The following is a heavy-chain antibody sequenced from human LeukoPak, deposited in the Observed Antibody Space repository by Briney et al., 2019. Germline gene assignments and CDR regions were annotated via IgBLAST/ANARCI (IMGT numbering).Heavy chain of an antibody. D-gene: IGHD3-22*01. CDR2: IYYSGST. V-gene: IGHV4-31*03. Sequence: TASETLSLTCTVSGGSISSGGYYWSWIRQHPGKGLEWIGYIYYSGSTYYNPSLKSRVTISVDTSKNQFSLKLSSVTAADTAVYYCARETYYYDSSGYYYAFDYWGQETLVTVSS. CDR1: GGSISSGGYY. J-gene: IGHJ4*02. CDR3: ARETYYYDSSGYYYAFDY.